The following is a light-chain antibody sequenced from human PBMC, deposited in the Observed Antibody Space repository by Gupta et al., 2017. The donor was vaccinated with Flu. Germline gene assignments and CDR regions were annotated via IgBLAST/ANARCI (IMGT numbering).Light chain of an antibody. CDR2: EAY. J-gene: IGLJ2*01. CDR3: GSYAGSSTLI. CDR1: SSDFGGLNL. Sequence: QSALPQPASVSGFPGPTIQLSCCRPSSDFGGLNLVSWYHLHPDKAPKLLIFEAYKRPSGVSNRFSGSKSGNTASLTIAGVQAEDEADYYCGSYAGSSTLIFGGGTKLTVL. V-gene: IGLV2-23*01.